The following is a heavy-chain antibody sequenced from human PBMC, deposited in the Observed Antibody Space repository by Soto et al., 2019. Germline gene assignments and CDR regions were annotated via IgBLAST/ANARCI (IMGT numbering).Heavy chain of an antibody. CDR2: IWYDGSNK. J-gene: IGHJ4*02. Sequence: PGGSLRLSCAASGFIFNEYGMHWVRQAPGKGLEWVAVIWYDGSNKYYADSVKGRFTFSRDNSKNTMSLQMNSLRAEDTAVYYCARWGCSGSNCNLNQRSFDLWGQGTLVTVSS. CDR1: GFIFNEYG. V-gene: IGHV3-33*03. D-gene: IGHD2-15*01. CDR3: ARWGCSGSNCNLNQRSFDL.